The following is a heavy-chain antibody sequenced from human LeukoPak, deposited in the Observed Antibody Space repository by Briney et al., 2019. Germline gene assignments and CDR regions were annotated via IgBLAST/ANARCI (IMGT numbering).Heavy chain of an antibody. CDR1: GYTFTGYY. CDR2: ISAYNGNT. CDR3: ARAVAGRGSWFDP. Sequence: GASVKVSCKASGYTFTGYYMHWVRQAPGQGLEWMGWISAYNGNTNYAQKLQGRVTMTTDTSTSTAYMELRSLRSDDTAVYYCARAVAGRGSWFDPWGQGTLVTVSS. V-gene: IGHV1-18*04. J-gene: IGHJ5*02. D-gene: IGHD6-19*01.